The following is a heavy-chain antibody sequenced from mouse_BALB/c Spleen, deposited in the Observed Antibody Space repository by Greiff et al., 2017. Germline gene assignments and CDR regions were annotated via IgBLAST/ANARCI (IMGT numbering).Heavy chain of an antibody. CDR2: INPYNGDT. J-gene: IGHJ2*01. CDR3: ARRDDGYSFDY. D-gene: IGHD2-3*01. Sequence: VQLQQSGPELVKPGASVKISCKASGYSFTGYFMNWVMQSHGKSLEWIGRINPYNGDTFYNQKFKGKATLTVDKSSSTAHMELRSLASEDSAVYYCARRDDGYSFDYWGEGTTLTVSS. CDR1: GYSFTGYF. V-gene: IGHV1-20*02.